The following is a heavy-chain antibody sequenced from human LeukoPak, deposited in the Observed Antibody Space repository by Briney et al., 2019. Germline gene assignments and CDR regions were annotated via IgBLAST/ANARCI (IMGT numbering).Heavy chain of an antibody. CDR2: INTDTGNP. D-gene: IGHD2-2*01. CDR1: GYTFTNYA. CDR3: ARTLFGDQYQLLHNWFDP. Sequence: ASVKVSCKASGYTFTNYAMNWVRQAPGQGLEWMGWINTDTGNPTYAQGFTRRLVFSLDTSASTAYLQISGLKAEDTAVYYCARTLFGDQYQLLHNWFDPWGQGTLVTVSS. V-gene: IGHV7-4-1*02. J-gene: IGHJ5*02.